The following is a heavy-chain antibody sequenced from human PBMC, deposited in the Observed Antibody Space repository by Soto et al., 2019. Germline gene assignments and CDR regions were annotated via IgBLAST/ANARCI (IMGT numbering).Heavy chain of an antibody. Sequence: QVQLVESGGGVVQPGRFLRLSCAASGFTFSSYGMHWVRQAPGKGLEWVAVISYDGSNKYYADSVKGRFTISRDNSKNTLYLQNNRLRAEETAVLYWSKDKPPNFYYGMEVWGQGTKVTV. V-gene: IGHV3-30*18. J-gene: IGHJ6*02. CDR2: ISYDGSNK. CDR1: GFTFSSYG. CDR3: SKDKPPNFYYGMEV.